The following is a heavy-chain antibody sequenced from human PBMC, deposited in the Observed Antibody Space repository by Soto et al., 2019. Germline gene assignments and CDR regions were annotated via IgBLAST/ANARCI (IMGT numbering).Heavy chain of an antibody. CDR2: ISAYNGNT. V-gene: IGHV1-18*01. J-gene: IGHJ6*03. CDR3: ARDSSRYYDFWSGSLSYYYYMDV. CDR1: GYTFTSYG. Sequence: ASVKVSCKASGYTFTSYGISWVRQAPGQGLEWMGWISAYNGNTNYAQKLQGRVTMTTDTSTSTAYMELRSLRSDDTAVYHCARDSSRYYDFWSGSLSYYYYMDVWGKGTTVTVSS. D-gene: IGHD3-3*01.